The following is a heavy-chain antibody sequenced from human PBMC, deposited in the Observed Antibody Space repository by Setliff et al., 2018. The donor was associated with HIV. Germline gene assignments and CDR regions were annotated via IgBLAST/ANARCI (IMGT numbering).Heavy chain of an antibody. Sequence: ASVKVSCKAFGYTFTSYGISWVRQAPGQGLEWMGWISSYNGNTNYAQKLQGRVTMTTDTSTSTTYMELRSLKYDDTGVYYCARDAGTGGPGRWVDPWGQGTMVTVSS. CDR2: ISSYNGNT. J-gene: IGHJ5*02. CDR1: GYTFTSYG. D-gene: IGHD1-1*01. V-gene: IGHV1-18*01. CDR3: ARDAGTGGPGRWVDP.